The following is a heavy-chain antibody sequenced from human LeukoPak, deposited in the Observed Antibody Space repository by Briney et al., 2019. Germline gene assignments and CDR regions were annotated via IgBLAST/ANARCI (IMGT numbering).Heavy chain of an antibody. J-gene: IGHJ4*02. CDR3: VKGHYYGSGTPTFDY. Sequence: GGSLRLSCSASGFTFSSYAMHWVRQAPGKGLEYVSAISSNGGSTYYADSVKGRFTISRDNSKNTLYLQMSSLRAEDTAVYYCVKGHYYGSGTPTFDYWGQGTLGTVSS. CDR2: ISSNGGST. CDR1: GFTFSSYA. D-gene: IGHD3-10*01. V-gene: IGHV3-64D*06.